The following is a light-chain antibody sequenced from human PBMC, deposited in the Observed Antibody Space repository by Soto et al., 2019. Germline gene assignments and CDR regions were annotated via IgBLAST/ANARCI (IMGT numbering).Light chain of an antibody. Sequence: QSALTQPPSASGSPGQSVTITCSGTSSDVGEENYVSWYQQHPGKVPKLILYDVSKRPSGVPDRFSGSTSGNTASLTVSGLQAEDEADYYCSSFAGSPVVFGGGTKLTVL. J-gene: IGLJ2*01. CDR1: SSDVGEENY. V-gene: IGLV2-8*01. CDR3: SSFAGSPVV. CDR2: DVS.